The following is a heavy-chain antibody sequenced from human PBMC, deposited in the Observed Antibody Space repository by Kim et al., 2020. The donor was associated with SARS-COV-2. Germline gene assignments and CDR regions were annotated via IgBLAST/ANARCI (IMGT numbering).Heavy chain of an antibody. V-gene: IGHV3-30*02. Sequence: DGRKKYYKEAVEGRFTTSRDNSKNLLFLQMNSLRPEDTAVYYCAQDRLLRHWGQGTPVTVSS. CDR2: DGRKK. CDR3: AQDRLLRH. J-gene: IGHJ4*02. D-gene: IGHD3-16*01.